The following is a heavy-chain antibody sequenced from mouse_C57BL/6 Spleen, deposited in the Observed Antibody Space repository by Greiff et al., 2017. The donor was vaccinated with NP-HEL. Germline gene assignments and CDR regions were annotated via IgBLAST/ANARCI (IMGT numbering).Heavy chain of an antibody. CDR2: IYPRSGNT. CDR3: ARVTTVVPRYFDV. D-gene: IGHD1-1*01. J-gene: IGHJ1*03. CDR1: GYTFTSYG. V-gene: IGHV1-81*01. Sequence: VQLQQSGAELARPGASVKLSCKASGYTFTSYGISWLKQRTGQGLEWIGEIYPRSGNTYYNEKFKGKATLTADKSSSTAYMELRSLTSEDSAVYFCARVTTVVPRYFDVWGTGTTVTVSS.